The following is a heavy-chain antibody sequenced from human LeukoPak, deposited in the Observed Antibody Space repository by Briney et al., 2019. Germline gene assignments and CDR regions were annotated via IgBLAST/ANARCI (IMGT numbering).Heavy chain of an antibody. CDR2: ISGSGTTA. Sequence: GGSLRLFCTASGLTFSYYRMNWVRQPPGKGLAGVSYISGSGTTANYTDSVKGRFTFSRDNAKNSLYLQMNSLRDEDTAVYYCARESVYYGSGTYPYYFDYWGPGTLVTVAS. CDR1: GLTFSYYR. J-gene: IGHJ4*02. CDR3: ARESVYYGSGTYPYYFDY. D-gene: IGHD3-10*01. V-gene: IGHV3-48*02.